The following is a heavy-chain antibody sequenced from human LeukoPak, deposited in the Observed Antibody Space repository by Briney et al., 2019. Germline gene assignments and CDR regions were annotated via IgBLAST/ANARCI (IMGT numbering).Heavy chain of an antibody. D-gene: IGHD3-3*01. CDR3: ATANVVTIFGVVIPSYYYYYYMDV. Sequence: GASVKVSCKVSGYTLTELSMHWVRQAPGKGLEWMGGFDPEDGETIYAQKFQGRVTMTEDTSTDTAYMELSSLRSEDTAVYYCATANVVTIFGVVIPSYYYYYYMDVWGKGTTVTVSS. CDR1: GYTLTELS. V-gene: IGHV1-24*01. J-gene: IGHJ6*03. CDR2: FDPEDGET.